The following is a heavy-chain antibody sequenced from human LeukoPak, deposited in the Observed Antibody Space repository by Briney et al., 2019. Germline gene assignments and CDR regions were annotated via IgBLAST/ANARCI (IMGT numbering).Heavy chain of an antibody. Sequence: GGSLRLSCVASGFTFSDAWMSWARQAPGKGLEWVGRIKSKIDGGTIDYAAPVKGRFTISRDDSRNTLYLQMNSLKTEDTAVYYCTTRRQDGWWGQGTLVTVSS. V-gene: IGHV3-15*01. CDR3: TTRRQDGW. CDR2: IKSKIDGGTI. J-gene: IGHJ4*02. CDR1: GFTFSDAW. D-gene: IGHD2-15*01.